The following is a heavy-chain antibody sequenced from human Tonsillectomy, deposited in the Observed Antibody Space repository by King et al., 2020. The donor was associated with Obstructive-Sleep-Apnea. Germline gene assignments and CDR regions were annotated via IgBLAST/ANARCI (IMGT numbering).Heavy chain of an antibody. CDR1: GFTFSSYA. J-gene: IGHJ4*02. CDR2: ISGSVSST. CDR3: AKDHADYDYVWGSYRWFDY. V-gene: IGHV3-23*04. D-gene: IGHD3-16*02. Sequence: DVQLVESGGGLVQPGGSLRLSCAASGFTFSSYAMSWVRQAPGKGREWVSAISGSVSSTYYADPVKGRFTISRDNSKNTLYLQMNSLRAEDTAVYYCAKDHADYDYVWGSYRWFDYWGQGTLVTVSS.